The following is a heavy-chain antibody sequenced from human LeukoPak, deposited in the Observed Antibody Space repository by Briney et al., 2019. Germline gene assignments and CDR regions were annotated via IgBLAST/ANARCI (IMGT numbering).Heavy chain of an antibody. J-gene: IGHJ3*02. CDR2: MNPNSGGT. CDR3: ARLADIVVVPAAPDAFDI. V-gene: IGHV1-2*02. CDR1: GYTFTGYY. Sequence: ASVKVSCKASGYTFTGYYMHWVRQAPGQGLEWMGWMNPNSGGTNYAQKFQGRVTMTRDTSISTAYMELSRLRSDDTAVYYCARLADIVVVPAAPDAFDIWGQGTMVTVSS. D-gene: IGHD2-2*01.